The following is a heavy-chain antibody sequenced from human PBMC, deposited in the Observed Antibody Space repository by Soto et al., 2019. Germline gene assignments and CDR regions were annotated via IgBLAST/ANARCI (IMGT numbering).Heavy chain of an antibody. Sequence: EVQLVESGGGLVQPGGSLKLSCAASGFTFSGSAMHWVRQASGKGLEWVGRIRSKANSYATAYAASVKGRFTISRDDSKNTAYLQMNSLKTEDAAVYYCTRPGYSSSSYYYGMDVWGQGTTVTVSS. V-gene: IGHV3-73*02. CDR1: GFTFSGSA. D-gene: IGHD6-6*01. CDR3: TRPGYSSSSYYYGMDV. J-gene: IGHJ6*02. CDR2: IRSKANSYAT.